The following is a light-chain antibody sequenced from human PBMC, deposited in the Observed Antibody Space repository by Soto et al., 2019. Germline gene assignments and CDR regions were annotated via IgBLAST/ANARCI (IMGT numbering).Light chain of an antibody. CDR3: QQYNNWPLA. J-gene: IGKJ1*01. CDR1: QSVGSD. V-gene: IGKV3-15*01. Sequence: EIVMTHSPDTLSVSPGERATLSCRASQSVGSDLAWYQQKPGQAPRLLIYGASARATGIAARFSGSGSGTEFTLTISSLQSEDFAVYFCQQYNNWPLAFGQGTKVEIK. CDR2: GAS.